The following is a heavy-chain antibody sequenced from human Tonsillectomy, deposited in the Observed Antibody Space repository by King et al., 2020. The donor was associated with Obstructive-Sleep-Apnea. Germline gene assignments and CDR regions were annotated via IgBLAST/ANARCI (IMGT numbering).Heavy chain of an antibody. J-gene: IGHJ4*02. Sequence: EVQLVESGGGLVQPGGSLRLSCAASGFTFSSYSMNWVRQTPGKGLEWVSFISSISNSIYYADSVKGRFTISRDNAKNSLYLQMNSLRAEDTAVYYCARDHDFGANSPLGHWGQGSLVTVSS. D-gene: IGHD4-23*01. V-gene: IGHV3-48*04. CDR2: ISSISNSI. CDR3: ARDHDFGANSPLGH. CDR1: GFTFSSYS.